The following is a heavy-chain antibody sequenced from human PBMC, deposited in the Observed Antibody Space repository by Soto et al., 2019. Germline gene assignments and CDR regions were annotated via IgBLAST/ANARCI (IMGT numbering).Heavy chain of an antibody. CDR1: GYTFTSYG. Sequence: GGSLRLSCAASGYTFTSYGISWVRQAPGQGLEWMGWISAYNGNTNYAQKLQGRVTMTTDTSTSTAYMELRSLRSDDTAVYYCARDPYSPEGFDPWGQGTLVTVSS. D-gene: IGHD6-13*01. CDR2: ISAYNGNT. J-gene: IGHJ5*02. CDR3: ARDPYSPEGFDP. V-gene: IGHV1-18*01.